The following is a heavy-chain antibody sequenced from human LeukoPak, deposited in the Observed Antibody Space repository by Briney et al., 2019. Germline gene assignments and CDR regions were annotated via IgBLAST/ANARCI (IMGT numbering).Heavy chain of an antibody. Sequence: SETLSLTCTVSGGSISGYYWSWIRQPPGKGLEWIGYIYYSGSTNYNPSLKSRVTISVDASKNQFSLKLSSVTAADTAVYYCARTKHYYGDFFDYWGQGTLVTVSS. V-gene: IGHV4-59*01. J-gene: IGHJ4*02. CDR2: IYYSGST. CDR3: ARTKHYYGDFFDY. CDR1: GGSISGYY. D-gene: IGHD4-17*01.